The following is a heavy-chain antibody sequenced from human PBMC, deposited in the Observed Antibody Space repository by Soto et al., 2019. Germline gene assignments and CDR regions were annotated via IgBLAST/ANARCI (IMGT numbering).Heavy chain of an antibody. CDR1: GFTFSSYS. D-gene: IGHD6-19*01. CDR3: TRTYSSGWYGGWFDP. V-gene: IGHV3-21*01. CDR2: ISSSSSYI. Sequence: EVQLVESGGGLVKPGGSLRLSCAASGFTFSSYSMNWVRQAPGKGLELVSSISSSSSYIYYVDSVKGRFTISRDNAENSLYLQMNSLRAEDTAVYYCTRTYSSGWYGGWFDPWGQGTLVTVSS. J-gene: IGHJ5*02.